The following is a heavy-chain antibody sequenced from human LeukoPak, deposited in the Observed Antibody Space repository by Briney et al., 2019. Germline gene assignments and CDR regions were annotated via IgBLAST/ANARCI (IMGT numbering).Heavy chain of an antibody. CDR2: IWYDGSNK. V-gene: IGHV3-33*01. D-gene: IGHD1-1*01. J-gene: IGHJ3*02. Sequence: GRSLRLSCAASGFTFSSYGMHWVRQAPGKGLEWVAVIWYDGSNKYYADSVKGRFTISRDNSKNTLYLQMNGLRAEDTAVYYCARGGRGTDDAFDIWGQGTMVTVSS. CDR1: GFTFSSYG. CDR3: ARGGRGTDDAFDI.